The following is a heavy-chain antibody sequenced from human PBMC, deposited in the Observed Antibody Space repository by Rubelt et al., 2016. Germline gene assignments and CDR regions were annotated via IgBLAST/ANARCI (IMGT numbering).Heavy chain of an antibody. D-gene: IGHD2-2*01. V-gene: IGHV7-4-1*02. J-gene: IGHJ6*02. CDR3: ARYIVVVPVRSYGMDV. CDR1: GYTFTSYG. CDR2: INTKTGNP. Sequence: QVQLAQSGSELREPGASATVSCRASGYTFTSYGINWVRQAPGQGLEWMGWINTKTGNPAYAQGFTGRFVFSLDTSASTAYLQISSLKAEDTAMYYCARYIVVVPVRSYGMDVWGQGTTVTVSS.